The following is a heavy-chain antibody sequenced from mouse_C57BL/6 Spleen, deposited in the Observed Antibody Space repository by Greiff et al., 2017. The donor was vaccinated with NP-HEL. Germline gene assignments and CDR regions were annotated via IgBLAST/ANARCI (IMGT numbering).Heavy chain of an antibody. CDR2: IYPGDGDT. D-gene: IGHD1-1*01. CDR3: ARGHYYGSSFHWYFDV. V-gene: IGHV1-82*01. J-gene: IGHJ1*03. CDR1: GYAFSSSW. Sequence: LVESGPELVKPGASVKISCKASGYAFSSSWMNWVKQRPGKGLEWIGRIYPGDGDTNYNGKFKGKATLTADKSSSTAYMQLSSLTSEDSAVYFCARGHYYGSSFHWYFDVWGTGTTVTVSS.